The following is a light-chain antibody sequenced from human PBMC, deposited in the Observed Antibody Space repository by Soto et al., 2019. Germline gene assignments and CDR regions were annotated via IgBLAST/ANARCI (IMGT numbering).Light chain of an antibody. CDR2: GAS. J-gene: IGKJ1*01. CDR3: QQYGSSGT. V-gene: IGKV3-20*01. CDR1: QSVSSY. Sequence: EIFLAQSPATLSLYPGERSTLSFRTSQSVSSYLAWYQQKPGQAPRLLIYGASNRATGIPDRFSGSGSGTDFTLTISRLEPEDFAVYYCQQYGSSGTFCQGTKVDIK.